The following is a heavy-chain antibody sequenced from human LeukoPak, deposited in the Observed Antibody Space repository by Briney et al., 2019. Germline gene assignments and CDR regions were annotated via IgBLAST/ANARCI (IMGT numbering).Heavy chain of an antibody. J-gene: IGHJ6*03. V-gene: IGHV3-7*01. CDR3: ARVAQEDGWTPTGWYYYYYMDV. Sequence: PGGSLRLSCAASGFTFSSYGMHWVRQAPGKGLGWVANIKQDGSEKYYVDSVKGRFTISRDNAKNSLYLQMNSLRAEDTAVYYCARVAQEDGWTPTGWYYYYYMDVWGKGTTVTVSS. D-gene: IGHD2-15*01. CDR2: IKQDGSEK. CDR1: GFTFSSYG.